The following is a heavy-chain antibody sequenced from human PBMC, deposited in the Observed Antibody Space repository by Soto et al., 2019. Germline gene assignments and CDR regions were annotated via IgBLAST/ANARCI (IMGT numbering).Heavy chain of an antibody. CDR3: ASPHPFIVLVPGTRHTTGGMDV. CDR1: GGTFSSYA. CDR2: IIPIFGTA. V-gene: IGHV1-69*13. J-gene: IGHJ6*02. D-gene: IGHD2-2*01. Sequence: SVKVSCKASGGTFSSYAISWVRQAPGQGLEWMGGIIPIFGTANYAQKFQGRVTITADESTSTAYMELSSLRSEDTAVYYCASPHPFIVLVPGTRHTTGGMDVWGQGSTVTVSS.